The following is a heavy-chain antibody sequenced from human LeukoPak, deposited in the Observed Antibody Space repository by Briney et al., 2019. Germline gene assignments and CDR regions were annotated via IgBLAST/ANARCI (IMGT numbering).Heavy chain of an antibody. J-gene: IGHJ4*02. CDR1: GYTFTSYY. V-gene: IGHV1-46*01. CDR2: SNPSGVGT. CDR3: AREESGGYLDY. D-gene: IGHD2-8*02. Sequence: GASVKVSCKASGYTFTSYYMHWVRQAPGQGLEWMGVSNPSGVGTNYAQKFQGRVTMTRDTSTTTVYMELSSLRSEDTAVYYCAREESGGYLDYWGQGTLVTVSS.